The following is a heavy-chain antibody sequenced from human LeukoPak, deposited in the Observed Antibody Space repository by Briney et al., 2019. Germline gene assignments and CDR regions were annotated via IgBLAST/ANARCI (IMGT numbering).Heavy chain of an antibody. CDR2: INPNSGGT. CDR1: GYTFTGYY. D-gene: IGHD6-19*01. V-gene: IGHV1-2*02. Sequence: ASVKVSCKASGYTFTGYYMHWVRQAPGQGLEWMGWINPNSGGTNYAQKFQGKVTMTRDTSISTAYMELSRLRSDDTAVYYCAREIDVAGTDAFDYWGQGTLVTVSS. CDR3: AREIDVAGTDAFDY. J-gene: IGHJ4*02.